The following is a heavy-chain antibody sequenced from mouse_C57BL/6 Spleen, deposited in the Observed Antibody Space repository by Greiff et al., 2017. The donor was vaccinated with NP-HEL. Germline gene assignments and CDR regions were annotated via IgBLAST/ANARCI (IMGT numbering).Heavy chain of an antibody. CDR2: INPNNGGT. V-gene: IGHV1-22*01. CDR1: GYTFTDYN. D-gene: IGHD1-1*02. CDR3: ARGGGYYAMDY. Sequence: EVQGVESGPELVKPGASVKMSCKASGYTFTDYNMHWVKQSHGKSLEWIGYINPNNGGTSYIQKFKGKATLTVNKSSSTAYMELRSLTSEDSAVYYCARGGGYYAMDYWGQGTSVTVSS. J-gene: IGHJ4*01.